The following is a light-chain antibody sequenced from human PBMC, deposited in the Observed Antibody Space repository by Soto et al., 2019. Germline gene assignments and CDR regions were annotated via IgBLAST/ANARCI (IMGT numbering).Light chain of an antibody. V-gene: IGLV1-51*01. CDR3: ATWYSALSAGV. CDR1: SSNIGDNS. Sequence: QSVLTQPPSMSAAPGQMVAISCSGTSSNIGDNSVSWYQHFPGTAPKVLIYDNNRRPSGIPDRFSGSKSGTSATLTIIGLQTGDEADYYCATWYSALSAGVFGGGTMLTVL. J-gene: IGLJ3*02. CDR2: DNN.